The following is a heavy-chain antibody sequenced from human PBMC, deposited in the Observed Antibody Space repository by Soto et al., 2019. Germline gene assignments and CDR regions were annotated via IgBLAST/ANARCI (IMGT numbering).Heavy chain of an antibody. CDR3: AKEYRGGSYYYYYYGMDV. J-gene: IGHJ6*02. CDR1: GFTFSSYG. V-gene: IGHV3-30*18. CDR2: ISYDGSNK. Sequence: ESGGGVVQPGRSLRLSCAASGFTFSSYGMHWVRQAPGKGLEWVAVISYDGSNKYYADSVKGRFTISRDNSKNTLYLQMNSLRAEDTAVYHCAKEYRGGSYYYYYYGMDVWGQGTTVTVSS. D-gene: IGHD1-26*01.